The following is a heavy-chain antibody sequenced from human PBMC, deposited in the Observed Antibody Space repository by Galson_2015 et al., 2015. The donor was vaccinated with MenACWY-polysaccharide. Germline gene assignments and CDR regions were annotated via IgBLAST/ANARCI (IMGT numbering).Heavy chain of an antibody. CDR2: INKGGREK. CDR1: GFTFSGHW. D-gene: IGHD3-10*01. V-gene: IGHV3-7*01. Sequence: SLRLSCAASGFTFSGHWMSWVRQAPGKGLEWVANINKGGREKNYVDSVKGRFTISRDNAKNSLYLQMNSLRAEDTAVYYCTRRLVRGVIIRDFDSWGQGTLVTVSS. J-gene: IGHJ4*02. CDR3: TRRLVRGVIIRDFDS.